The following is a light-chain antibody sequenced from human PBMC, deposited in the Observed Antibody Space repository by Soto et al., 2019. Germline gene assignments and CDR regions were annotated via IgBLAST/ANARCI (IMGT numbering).Light chain of an antibody. CDR3: SSYTSDGTLV. Sequence: QSALTQPASVSGSPGQSITISCTGTSSDVGAYNYVSWYQQHPGKVPKLMIYDVSNRPSGVSNRFSGSKSGNTASLTISGLQADDEADYYWSSYTSDGTLVFGGGTKLTVL. V-gene: IGLV2-14*03. CDR2: DVS. CDR1: SSDVGAYNY. J-gene: IGLJ2*01.